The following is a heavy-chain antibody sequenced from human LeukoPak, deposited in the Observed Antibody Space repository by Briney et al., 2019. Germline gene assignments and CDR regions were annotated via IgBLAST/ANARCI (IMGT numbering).Heavy chain of an antibody. CDR2: MSYDGTSE. J-gene: IGHJ6*02. CDR1: GFIFSTYG. V-gene: IGHV3-30*18. CDR3: AKAHRDYSYYFFGMDV. D-gene: IGHD2-21*02. Sequence: PGRSLRLSCAASGFIFSTYGMHWVRQAPGKGLEWVATMSYDGTSEYFTDSVKGRFTISRDNSKNTLYLQMNSLRAEDTAVYYCAKAHRDYSYYFFGMDVWGQGTTVTVSS.